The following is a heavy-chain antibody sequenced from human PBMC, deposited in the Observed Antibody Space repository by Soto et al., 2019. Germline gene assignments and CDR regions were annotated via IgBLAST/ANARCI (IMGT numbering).Heavy chain of an antibody. CDR1: GDSISSSSYY. D-gene: IGHD5-12*01. V-gene: IGHV4-39*07. J-gene: IGHJ4*02. CDR3: VRHPNRGYSGYA. CDR2: IYYSGST. Sequence: PSETLSLTCIVSGDSISSSSYYWVWIRQPPGKGLEWIGSIYYSGSTNYNPFLKSRVTMSVDTSKNQFSLKLNSVTAADTAVYYCVRHPNRGYSGYAWGQGTLVTAPQ.